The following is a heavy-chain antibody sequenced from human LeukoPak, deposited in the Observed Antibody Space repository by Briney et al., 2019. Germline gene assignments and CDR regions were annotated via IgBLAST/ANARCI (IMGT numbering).Heavy chain of an antibody. D-gene: IGHD6-13*01. CDR1: GGSISSGSYY. CDR3: AAAGGASYYYYGMDV. CDR2: IYTSGST. V-gene: IGHV4-61*02. Sequence: SQTLSLTCTVSGGSISSGSYYWSWIRQPAGKGLERIGRIYTSGSTNYNPSLKSRVTISVDTSKNQFSLKLSSVTAADTAVYYCAAAGGASYYYYGMDVWGQGTTVTVSS. J-gene: IGHJ6*02.